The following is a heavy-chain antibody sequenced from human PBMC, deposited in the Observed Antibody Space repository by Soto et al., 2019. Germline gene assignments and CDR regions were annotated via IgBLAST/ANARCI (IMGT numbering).Heavy chain of an antibody. CDR1: GGTFSSYA. CDR3: ARGFYCSSSSCYAFDI. CDR2: IIPIFGTA. D-gene: IGHD2-2*01. Sequence: QVQLVQSGAEVKKPGSSVKVSCKASGGTFSSYAISWVRQAPGQGLEWMGGIIPIFGTANYAQKFQGRVTSAADESTSTAYMELSSLRSEDTAVYYCARGFYCSSSSCYAFDIWGQGTMVTGSS. V-gene: IGHV1-69*01. J-gene: IGHJ3*02.